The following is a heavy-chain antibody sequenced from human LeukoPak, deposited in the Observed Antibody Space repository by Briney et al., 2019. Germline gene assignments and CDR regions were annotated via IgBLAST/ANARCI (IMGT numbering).Heavy chain of an antibody. CDR1: GFTFIDYY. V-gene: IGHV3-11*04. CDR3: ARPLKGVANIYYYYYMDV. CDR2: ISSSGSTI. D-gene: IGHD3-3*01. J-gene: IGHJ6*03. Sequence: KAGGSLRLSCAASGFTFIDYYMSWIRQAPGKGLEWVSYISSSGSTIYYADSVKGRFTISMDNAKNSLYLQMNSLRADDTAVYYCARPLKGVANIYYYYYMDVWGKGTTVTVSS.